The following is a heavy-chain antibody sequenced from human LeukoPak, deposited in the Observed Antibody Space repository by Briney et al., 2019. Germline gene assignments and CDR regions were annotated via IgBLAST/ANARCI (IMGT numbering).Heavy chain of an antibody. CDR3: ARLGVRGGRGYMDV. V-gene: IGHV4-39*01. CDR1: GGSISSSSYY. J-gene: IGHJ6*03. CDR2: IYYSGST. D-gene: IGHD3-10*01. Sequence: SETLSLTCTVSGGSISSSSYYWGWIRQPPGKGLEWIGSIYYSGSTYYNPSLKSRVTISVDTSKNQFSLKLSSVTAADTAVYYCARLGVRGGRGYMDVWGKGTTVTVSS.